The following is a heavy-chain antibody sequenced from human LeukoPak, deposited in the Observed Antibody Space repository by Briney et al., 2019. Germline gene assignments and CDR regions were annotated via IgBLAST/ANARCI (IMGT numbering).Heavy chain of an antibody. CDR2: ISAYNGNT. Sequence: ASVKVSCKASGYTFTSYGISWVRQAPGQGLEWMGWISAYNGNTNYAQKLQGRVTMTTDTSTSTAYMELRSLRSDDTAVYHCARDRPQNHRWAFDIWGQGTMVTVSS. V-gene: IGHV1-18*01. CDR3: ARDRPQNHRWAFDI. CDR1: GYTFTSYG. D-gene: IGHD6-6*01. J-gene: IGHJ3*02.